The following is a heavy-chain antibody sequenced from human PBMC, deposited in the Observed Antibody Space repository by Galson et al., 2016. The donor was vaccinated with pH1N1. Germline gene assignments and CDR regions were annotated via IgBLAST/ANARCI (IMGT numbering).Heavy chain of an antibody. CDR2: ISANGDTK. CDR3: ARVGAMLTSYYHGMDA. D-gene: IGHD3-10*01. Sequence: SLRLSCAASGFTLSAYYMGWIRQAPGKGLEWISYISANGDTKHYAESVKGRFTVSRDNPENLLYLEMNSLRGDDTAGYFCARVGAMLTSYYHGMDAWGQGTTVVVSS. CDR1: GFTLSAYY. J-gene: IGHJ6*02. V-gene: IGHV3-11*01.